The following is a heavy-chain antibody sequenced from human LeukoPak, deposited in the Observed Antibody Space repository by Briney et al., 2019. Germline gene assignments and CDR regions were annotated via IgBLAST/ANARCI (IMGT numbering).Heavy chain of an antibody. CDR3: AREPYSGSYP. V-gene: IGHV3-48*01. CDR1: GFTFSSYS. D-gene: IGHD1-26*01. J-gene: IGHJ5*02. Sequence: GGSLRLSCAASGFTFSSYSMNWVRQAPGKGLEWVSYISSSSSTIYYADSVKGRFTISRDNAKNSLYLQMNSLRAEDTAVYYCAREPYSGSYPWGQGTLVTASS. CDR2: ISSSSSTI.